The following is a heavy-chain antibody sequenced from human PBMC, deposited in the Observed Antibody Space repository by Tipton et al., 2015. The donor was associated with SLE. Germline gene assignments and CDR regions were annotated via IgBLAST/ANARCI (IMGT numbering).Heavy chain of an antibody. J-gene: IGHJ6*03. Sequence: TLSLTCTVSGGSISSSSYYWGWIRQTPGKGLEWIGDINDSGSTNYNPSLKSRVTISVDTSENQFSLKLSSVTAADTAVYYCARVSPYYYYMDVWGKGTTVTVSS. CDR1: GGSISSSSYY. CDR3: ARVSPYYYYMDV. CDR2: INDSGST. V-gene: IGHV4-39*07.